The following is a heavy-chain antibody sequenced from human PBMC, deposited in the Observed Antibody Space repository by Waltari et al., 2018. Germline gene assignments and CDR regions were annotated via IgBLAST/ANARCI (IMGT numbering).Heavy chain of an antibody. CDR3: ARAERDDSSAPLDY. V-gene: IGHV1-69*08. CDR1: GGTFSSYA. D-gene: IGHD3-22*01. CDR2: IIPIFGTA. J-gene: IGHJ4*02. Sequence: QVQLVQSGAEVKKPGSSVKVSCKASGGTFSSYAISWVRQAPGQGLEWMGRIIPIFGTATYAQKFKGRVTITAAKSTSTAYMELSSLRSEYTAVYYWARAERDDSSAPLDYRGQVTLVTVSS.